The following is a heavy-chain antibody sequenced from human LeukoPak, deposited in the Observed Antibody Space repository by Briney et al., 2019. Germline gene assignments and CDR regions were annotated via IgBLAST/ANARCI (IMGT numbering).Heavy chain of an antibody. Sequence: PGGSLRLSCAASGFTFSSYSMNWVRQAPGKGLEWVSYISSSSSTIYYADSVKGRFTISRDNAKNSLYLQMNSLRAEDTAVYYCVRLHYCSSTSCSPARFDYWGQGTLVTVSS. V-gene: IGHV3-48*01. J-gene: IGHJ4*02. D-gene: IGHD2-2*01. CDR2: ISSSSSTI. CDR1: GFTFSSYS. CDR3: VRLHYCSSTSCSPARFDY.